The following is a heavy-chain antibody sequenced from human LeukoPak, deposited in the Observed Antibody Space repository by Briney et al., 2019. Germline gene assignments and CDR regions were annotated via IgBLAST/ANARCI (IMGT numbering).Heavy chain of an antibody. V-gene: IGHV3-23*01. Sequence: GGSLRLSRAVSGITLSNYSMSWVRQAPGKGLEWVSGISGSGGNTYYADSGKGRFTISRDNSKNTLYLQMNSLRAEDTAVYFCAKRGVVIRVILVGFHKEAYYFDSWGQGALVTVSS. J-gene: IGHJ4*02. CDR2: ISGSGGNT. CDR3: AKRGVVIRVILVGFHKEAYYFDS. D-gene: IGHD3-22*01. CDR1: GITLSNYS.